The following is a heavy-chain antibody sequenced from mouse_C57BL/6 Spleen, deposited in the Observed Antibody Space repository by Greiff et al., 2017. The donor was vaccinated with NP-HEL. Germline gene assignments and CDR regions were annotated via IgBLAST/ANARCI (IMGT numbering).Heavy chain of an antibody. CDR2: INPNNGGT. Sequence: DVQLQESGPELVKPGASVKIPCKASGYTFTDYNMDWVKQSHGKSLEWIGDINPNNGGTIYNQKFKGKATLTVDKSSSTAYMELRSLTSEDTAVYYCARDSSGPRFAYWGQGTLVTVSA. V-gene: IGHV1-18*01. J-gene: IGHJ3*01. CDR3: ARDSSGPRFAY. CDR1: GYTFTDYN. D-gene: IGHD3-2*02.